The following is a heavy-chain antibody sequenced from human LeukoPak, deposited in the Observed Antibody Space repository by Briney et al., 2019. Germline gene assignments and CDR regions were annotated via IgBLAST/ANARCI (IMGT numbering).Heavy chain of an antibody. CDR1: GFTFDDYA. D-gene: IGHD3-22*01. Sequence: GGFLRLSCAASGFTFDDYAMHWVRQAPGKGLEWVSLISWDGGSTYYADSVKGRFTIPRDNSKNSLYLQMNSLRAEDTALYYCAKAGSGYSVYYFDYWGQGTLVTVSS. CDR3: AKAGSGYSVYYFDY. J-gene: IGHJ4*02. CDR2: ISWDGGST. V-gene: IGHV3-43D*04.